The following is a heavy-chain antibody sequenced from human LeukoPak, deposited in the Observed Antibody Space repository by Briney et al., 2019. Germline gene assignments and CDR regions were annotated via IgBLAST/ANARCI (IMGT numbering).Heavy chain of an antibody. J-gene: IGHJ4*02. V-gene: IGHV3-30*02. CDR3: ANLPYNWNKHFDDY. CDR2: IASDGNYK. D-gene: IGHD1-1*01. CDR1: GFTFTYYG. Sequence: PGGSLRLSCAASGFTFTYYGMHWVRQAPGKGLEWVAYIASDGNYKDYVDSVKGRFTVSRDNSKNTLYLQMDSLRTEDTGVYYCANLPYNWNKHFDDYWGQGTLVTVSS.